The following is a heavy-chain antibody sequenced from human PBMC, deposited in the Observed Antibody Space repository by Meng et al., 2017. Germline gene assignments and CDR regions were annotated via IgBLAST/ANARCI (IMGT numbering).Heavy chain of an antibody. V-gene: IGHV3-48*03. CDR3: ARVASTDSTGYWAYYYYYYGMDV. D-gene: IGHD2-15*01. CDR1: GFTFSSYE. CDR2: ISSSGSTI. J-gene: IGHJ6*02. Sequence: GGSLRLSCAASGFTFSSYEMNWVRQAPGKGLEWVSYISSSGSTIYYADSVKGRFTISRDNAENSLYLQMNSLRAEDTAVYYCARVASTDSTGYWAYYYYYYGMDVWGQGTTVTVSS.